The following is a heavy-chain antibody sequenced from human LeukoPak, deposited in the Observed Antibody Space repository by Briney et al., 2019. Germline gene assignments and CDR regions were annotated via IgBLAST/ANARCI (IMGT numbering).Heavy chain of an antibody. CDR2: INHSGST. J-gene: IGHJ6*02. V-gene: IGHV4-34*01. Sequence: SETLSLTCAVYGGSFSGYYWSWIRQPPGKGLEWIGEINHSGSTNYNPSLKSRVTISVDTSKNQFSLKLSSVTAADTAVYYCARGGDILTGYPNSYYYYGMDVWGQGTTVTVSS. D-gene: IGHD3-9*01. CDR3: ARGGDILTGYPNSYYYYGMDV. CDR1: GGSFSGYY.